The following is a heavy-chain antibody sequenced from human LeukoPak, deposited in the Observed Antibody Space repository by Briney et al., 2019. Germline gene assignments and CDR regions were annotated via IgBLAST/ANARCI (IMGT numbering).Heavy chain of an antibody. D-gene: IGHD6-6*01. CDR2: INPSGGST. CDR3: AREAARRGSTFGY. V-gene: IGHV1-46*01. CDR1: GYTFTGYY. J-gene: IGHJ4*02. Sequence: ASVKVSCKASGYTFTGYYMHWVRQALGQGLEWMGIINPSGGSTSYAQKFQGRVTMTRDTSTSTVYMELSSLRSEDTAVYYCAREAARRGSTFGYWGQGTLVTVSS.